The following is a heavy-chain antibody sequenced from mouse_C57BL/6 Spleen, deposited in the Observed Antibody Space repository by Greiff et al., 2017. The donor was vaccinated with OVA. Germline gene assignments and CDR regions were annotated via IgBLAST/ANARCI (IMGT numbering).Heavy chain of an antibody. Sequence: QVQLQQPGAELVKPGASVKMSCKASGYTFTSYWITWVKQRPGQGLEWIGDLYPGSGSTNYNEKFKSKATLTVDTSSSTAYMQLSSLTSEDSAVYYCARKRGNYVYFDYWGQGTTLTVSS. CDR2: LYPGSGST. D-gene: IGHD1-1*02. V-gene: IGHV1-55*01. J-gene: IGHJ2*01. CDR1: GYTFTSYW. CDR3: ARKRGNYVYFDY.